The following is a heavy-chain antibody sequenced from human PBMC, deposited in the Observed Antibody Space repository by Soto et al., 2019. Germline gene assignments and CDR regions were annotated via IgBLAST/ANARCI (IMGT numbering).Heavy chain of an antibody. CDR1: GYSFTNYW. D-gene: IGHD6-19*01. Sequence: GESLKISCKASGYSFTNYWIAWVRQVPGKGLEWMGIIYPDDSDTRYNPTFQGHVTISADKSISTAYLQWASLKASDTAMYSCARHPPPGGSGWFSYYYCGQGSLVTVSS. CDR3: ARHPPPGGSGWFSYYY. CDR2: IYPDDSDT. J-gene: IGHJ4*02. V-gene: IGHV5-51*01.